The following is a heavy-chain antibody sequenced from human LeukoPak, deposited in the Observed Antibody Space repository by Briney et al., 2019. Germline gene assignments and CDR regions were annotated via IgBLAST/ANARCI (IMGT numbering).Heavy chain of an antibody. CDR1: GGSFSGHY. Sequence: PSETLSLTCAVSGGSFSGHYWSWIRQPPGMGLEWIGEINHSGSTNYSPSLKSRVTISVDTSKNQFSLQLSSVTAADTAVYYCARAAWELLETCKLTYWGPGTLITVSS. CDR3: ARAAWELLETCKLTY. CDR2: INHSGST. V-gene: IGHV4-34*01. J-gene: IGHJ4*02. D-gene: IGHD1-26*01.